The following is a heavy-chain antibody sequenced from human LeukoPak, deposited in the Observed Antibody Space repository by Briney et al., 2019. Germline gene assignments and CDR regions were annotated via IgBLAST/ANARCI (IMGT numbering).Heavy chain of an antibody. CDR2: ISGSGGST. CDR3: ANSVVYAHYYFDY. CDR1: GFTFSSYA. Sequence: GGSLRLSCAASGFTFSSYAVSWVRQAPGKGLEWVSAISGSGGSTYYADSVKGRFTISRDNSKNTLYLQMNSLRAEDTAVYYCANSVVYAHYYFDYWGQGTLVTVSS. J-gene: IGHJ4*02. D-gene: IGHD2-8*02. V-gene: IGHV3-23*01.